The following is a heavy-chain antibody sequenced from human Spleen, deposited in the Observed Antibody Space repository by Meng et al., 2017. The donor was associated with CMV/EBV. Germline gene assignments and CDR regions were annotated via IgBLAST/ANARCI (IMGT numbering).Heavy chain of an antibody. CDR2: ISSSGSTI. J-gene: IGHJ3*02. CDR3: SKDGSDDSDAFVI. Sequence: GGSLRLSCAASEFTFSDYYISWVRQAPGKGLEWVSYISSSGSTIYYADSVKGRFTISRDNAKNSLYLQMNSLRAEDTAVSYCSKDGSDDSDAFVIWGQGTMVTVSS. V-gene: IGHV3-11*04. CDR1: EFTFSDYY. D-gene: IGHD3-3*01.